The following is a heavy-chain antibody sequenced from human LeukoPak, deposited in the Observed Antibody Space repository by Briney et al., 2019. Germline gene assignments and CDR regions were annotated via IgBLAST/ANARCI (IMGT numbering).Heavy chain of an antibody. CDR2: AYYRSKWYY. Sequence: SQTLSLTCAISGDSVSSNSATWNWLRQSPSRGLEWLGRAYYRSKWYYDYAVSVKSRITINPDTSKDQFSLQLNSVTPEDTAVYYCARFLGTALDYWGQGTLVTVSS. D-gene: IGHD2-21*02. CDR3: ARFLGTALDY. V-gene: IGHV6-1*01. CDR1: GDSVSSNSAT. J-gene: IGHJ4*02.